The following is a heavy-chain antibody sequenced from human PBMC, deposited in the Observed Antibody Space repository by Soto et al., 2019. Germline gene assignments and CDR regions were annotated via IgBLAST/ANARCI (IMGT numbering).Heavy chain of an antibody. CDR3: AKDESVFGIVGVPAAISGPLDV. D-gene: IGHD2-2*01. CDR2: ISGSGGRT. CDR1: GFTFSSYT. V-gene: IGHV3-23*01. Sequence: GGSLRLSCAASGFTFSSYTMSWDRQAPGEWLEWVSAISGSGGRTYYADSVKGRFTISRDNSKNTLYLQMNSLRADDTAVYYCAKDESVFGIVGVPAAISGPLDVWGQGTTVTVSS. J-gene: IGHJ6*02.